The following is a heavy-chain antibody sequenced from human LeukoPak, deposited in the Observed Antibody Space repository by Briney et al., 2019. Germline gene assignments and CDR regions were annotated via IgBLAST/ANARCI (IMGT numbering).Heavy chain of an antibody. V-gene: IGHV4-61*02. CDR3: ARGVVVTAILDY. D-gene: IGHD2-21*02. CDR1: GGSISSGSYY. Sequence: PSQTLSLTCTVSGGSISSGSYYWSCIRQPAGKGLEWIGRIYTSGSTNYNPSLKSRVTISVDTSKNQFSLKLSSVTAADTAVYYCARGVVVTAILDYWGQGTLDTVSS. CDR2: IYTSGST. J-gene: IGHJ4*02.